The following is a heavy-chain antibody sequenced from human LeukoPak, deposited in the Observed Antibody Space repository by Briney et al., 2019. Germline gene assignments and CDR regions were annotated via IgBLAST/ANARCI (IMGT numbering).Heavy chain of an antibody. Sequence: QTGGSLRLSCAASGFTFSSYAMSWVRQAPGKGLEWVSAITGSGGSTYFADSVKGRFSISRDNSKNTLYLQMNSLRAEDTAVYYCAKEVYSSGWYYFDSWGQGTLVTVSS. CDR1: GFTFSSYA. J-gene: IGHJ4*02. D-gene: IGHD6-19*01. CDR2: ITGSGGST. V-gene: IGHV3-23*01. CDR3: AKEVYSSGWYYFDS.